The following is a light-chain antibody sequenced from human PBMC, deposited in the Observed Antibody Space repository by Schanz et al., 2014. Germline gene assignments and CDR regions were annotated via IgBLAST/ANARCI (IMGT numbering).Light chain of an antibody. CDR3: QQYNHHSSLT. CDR1: QGVRSW. V-gene: IGKV1-12*01. Sequence: DIQMSQSPSSVSASVGDRVTITCRASQGVRSWLAWYQQKPGKAPKLLIYAASSLQSGVPSRFSGSGSGTDFTLTISSLQSEDFATYYCQQYNHHSSLTFGGGTKVVIK. J-gene: IGKJ4*01. CDR2: AAS.